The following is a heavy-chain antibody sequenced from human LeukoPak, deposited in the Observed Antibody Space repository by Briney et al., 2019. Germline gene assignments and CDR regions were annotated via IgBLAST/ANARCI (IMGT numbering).Heavy chain of an antibody. Sequence: GGSLRLSCAASGFTFSDCYMNWIRQAPGKGLEWVSYISSSGGSIYYADSVKGRFTISRDNAKNSLYLQMNSLRAEDSAVYYCARVEKYHFWSGYYGNYYYYYMDVWGKGTTVTVSS. CDR3: ARVEKYHFWSGYYGNYYYYYMDV. J-gene: IGHJ6*03. CDR2: ISSSGGSI. D-gene: IGHD3-3*01. CDR1: GFTFSDCY. V-gene: IGHV3-11*04.